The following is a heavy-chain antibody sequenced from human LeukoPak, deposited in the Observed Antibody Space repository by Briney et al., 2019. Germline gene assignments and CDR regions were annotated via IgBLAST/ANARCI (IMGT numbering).Heavy chain of an antibody. D-gene: IGHD3-3*01. CDR3: AREPFWSGYYSNLHFDY. J-gene: IGHJ4*02. CDR1: EFTFSSYN. Sequence: GGSLRLSCAASEFTFSSYNMNWVRQAPGKGLEWVSSISSSGKYIYYADSVKGRFTISRDNAKNSLYLQMNSLRAEDTAVYYCAREPFWSGYYSNLHFDYWGQGTLVTVSS. V-gene: IGHV3-21*01. CDR2: ISSSGKYI.